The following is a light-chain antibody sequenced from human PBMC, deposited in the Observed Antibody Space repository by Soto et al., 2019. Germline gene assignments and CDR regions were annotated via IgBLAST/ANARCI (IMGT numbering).Light chain of an antibody. Sequence: EIVMTQSPATLSVSPGESATLSCRASQSVSSDLAWYQQKPGQAPRLLIYYTSTRATGFPARFSGSGSATDFTLTINSLQAEDVAVYYCQQYHSDPITFGQGTRLEIK. V-gene: IGKV3-15*01. CDR1: QSVSSD. J-gene: IGKJ5*01. CDR3: QQYHSDPIT. CDR2: YTS.